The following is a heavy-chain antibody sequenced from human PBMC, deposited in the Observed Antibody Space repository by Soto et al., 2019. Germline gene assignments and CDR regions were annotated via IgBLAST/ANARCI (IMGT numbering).Heavy chain of an antibody. CDR3: AREGRFFDY. Sequence: SQTLSLTCAISGDSVSSNTAARNWIRSSPSRGLEWLGRTYYRSNWRHDYAVSVKSRITVNPDTSKNHFSLQLNSVTPDDTAVYYCAREGRFFDYWGQGTLVTVSS. CDR2: TYYRSNWRH. V-gene: IGHV6-1*01. D-gene: IGHD3-3*01. CDR1: GDSVSSNTAA. J-gene: IGHJ4*02.